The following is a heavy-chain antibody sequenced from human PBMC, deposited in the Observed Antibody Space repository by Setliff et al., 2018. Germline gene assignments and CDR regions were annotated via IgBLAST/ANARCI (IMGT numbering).Heavy chain of an antibody. D-gene: IGHD5-18*01. Sequence: PGGSLRLSCAASGFTFSSYWMSWVRQAPGKGLEWVANIKQDGSEKYYVDSVKGRFTISRDNSKNTLYLQMNSLRAEDTAVYYCAREKHSYGYLASYYYYGMDVWGQGTTVTVSS. V-gene: IGHV3-7*03. J-gene: IGHJ6*02. CDR3: AREKHSYGYLASYYYYGMDV. CDR2: IKQDGSEK. CDR1: GFTFSSYW.